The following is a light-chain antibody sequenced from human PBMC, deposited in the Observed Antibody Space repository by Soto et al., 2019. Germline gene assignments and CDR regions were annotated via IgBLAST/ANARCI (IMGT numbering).Light chain of an antibody. CDR2: EVN. V-gene: IGLV2-23*02. CDR3: CSFVGGAIFV. CDR1: SNDVGGYDL. J-gene: IGLJ2*01. Sequence: QSALTQPASVSGSPGQSITISCTGTSNDVGGYDLVSWYQQHPGKAPKLIIYEVNKRPSGISDRFSGSKSANTASLTISALQPEDEADYSCCSFVGGAIFVFGGATKLTVL.